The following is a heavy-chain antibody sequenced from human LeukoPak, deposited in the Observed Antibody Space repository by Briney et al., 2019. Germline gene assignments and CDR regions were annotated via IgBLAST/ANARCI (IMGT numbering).Heavy chain of an antibody. Sequence: GASVKVSCKASGYTFTSYDINWLRQATGQGLGWRGWMNPNSGNTGYAQKFQGRVTITRNTSISTAYMELSSLRSEDTAVYYCARGGYSSSSAYDYWGQGTLVTVSS. J-gene: IGHJ4*02. D-gene: IGHD6-6*01. CDR3: ARGGYSSSSAYDY. CDR2: MNPNSGNT. CDR1: GYTFTSYD. V-gene: IGHV1-8*03.